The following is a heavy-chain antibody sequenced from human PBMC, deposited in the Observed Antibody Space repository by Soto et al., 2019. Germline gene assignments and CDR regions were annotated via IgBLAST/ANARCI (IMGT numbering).Heavy chain of an antibody. V-gene: IGHV3-23*01. D-gene: IGHD2-15*01. Sequence: DVQLLESGGGLVQPEGSLRLSCAASGFTFSSYVMGWVRQGPGKGLEWVAVVSIGGSTHYADSVRDRFTISRDNSKNTLSLQMNSLTAEDTAVYFCAKRRGAGGHFDYWGQGALVTVSS. CDR2: VSIGGST. CDR3: AKRRGAGGHFDY. CDR1: GFTFSSYV. J-gene: IGHJ4*02.